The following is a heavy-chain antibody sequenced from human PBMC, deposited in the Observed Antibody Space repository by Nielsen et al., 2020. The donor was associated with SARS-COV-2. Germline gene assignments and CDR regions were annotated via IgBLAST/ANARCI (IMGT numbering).Heavy chain of an antibody. J-gene: IGHJ6*03. Sequence: SETLSLTCAVYGGSFSGYYWSWIRQPPEKGLEWIGEINHSGSTNYNPSLKSRVTISVDTSKNQFSLKLSSVTAADTAVYYCARGRYFDSYYMDVWGKGTTVTVSS. CDR1: GGSFSGYY. D-gene: IGHD3-9*01. CDR2: INHSGST. CDR3: ARGRYFDSYYMDV. V-gene: IGHV4-34*01.